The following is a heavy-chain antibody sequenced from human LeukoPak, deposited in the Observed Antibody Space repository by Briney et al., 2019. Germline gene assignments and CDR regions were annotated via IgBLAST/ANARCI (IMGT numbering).Heavy chain of an antibody. D-gene: IGHD2-15*01. V-gene: IGHV1-3*01. CDR3: ARESPCSGDGCHARLDY. J-gene: IGHJ4*02. CDR1: GYTFTNDA. CDR2: VNAGNGNT. Sequence: GASVKVSCKASGYTFTNDAMHWVRQAPGKGLEWMGWVNAGNGNTKYSQKFQGRVTITRDTSASTAYMELSSLRTEDTAVYYCARESPCSGDGCHARLDYWGQGTLVTVSS.